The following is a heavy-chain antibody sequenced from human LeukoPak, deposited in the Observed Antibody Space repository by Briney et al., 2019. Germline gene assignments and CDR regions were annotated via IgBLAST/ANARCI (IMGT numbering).Heavy chain of an antibody. D-gene: IGHD3-10*01. J-gene: IGHJ3*02. Sequence: GGSLRLSCAASGFTFSSYGMHWVRQAPGKGLEWVAFIRYDGSNKYYADSVKGRFTISRDNAKNSLYLQMNSLRPEDTAVYYCARSRGRYFGSGRGAFDIWGQGTLVTVSS. CDR2: IRYDGSNK. CDR1: GFTFSSYG. V-gene: IGHV3-30*02. CDR3: ARSRGRYFGSGRGAFDI.